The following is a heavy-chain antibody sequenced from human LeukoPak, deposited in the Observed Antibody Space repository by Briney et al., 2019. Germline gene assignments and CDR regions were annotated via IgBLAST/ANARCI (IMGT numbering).Heavy chain of an antibody. Sequence: ASVKVSCKASGYTFTGYYMHWVRQAPGQGLEWMGWINPNSCGTNYAQKFQGRVTMTRDTSISTAYMELSRLRSDDTAVYYCARDLPISDFWSGYPSYFDYWGQGTLVTVSS. J-gene: IGHJ4*02. CDR1: GYTFTGYY. V-gene: IGHV1-2*02. D-gene: IGHD3-3*01. CDR2: INPNSCGT. CDR3: ARDLPISDFWSGYPSYFDY.